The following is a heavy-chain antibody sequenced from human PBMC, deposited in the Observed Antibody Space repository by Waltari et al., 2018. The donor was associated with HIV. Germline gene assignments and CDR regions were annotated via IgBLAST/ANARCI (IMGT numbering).Heavy chain of an antibody. V-gene: IGHV4-39*07. CDR1: SGSISSSSYY. D-gene: IGHD5-12*01. CDR2: VVYSGAT. J-gene: IGHJ4*02. CDR3: AGDWGRGSSGYAPVPCDY. Sequence: QLRLQESRPGLVKPSETLSLTCNVSSGSISSSSYYWGWIRQPPGRGLECGWTVVYSGATYYNPSLQSRVTISVDTSKTLFSLRLASVTAADTAVYYCAGDWGRGSSGYAPVPCDYWGQGTLVTVSS.